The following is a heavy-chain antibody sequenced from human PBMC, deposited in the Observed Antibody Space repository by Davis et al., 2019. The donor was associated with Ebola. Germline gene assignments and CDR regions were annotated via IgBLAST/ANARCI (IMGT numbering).Heavy chain of an antibody. CDR1: GFTFSTYS. CDR2: ISSDSDYI. V-gene: IGHV3-21*01. D-gene: IGHD3-16*01. CDR3: AKDTGGVGDFVWGILDY. Sequence: GESLKISCAASGFTFSTYSMSWVRQAPGKGLEWVSSISSDSDYIYYADSPKGRFTISRDNAKNSLYLQMNSLRAEDTAVYYCAKDTGGVGDFVWGILDYWGQGTLVTVSS. J-gene: IGHJ4*02.